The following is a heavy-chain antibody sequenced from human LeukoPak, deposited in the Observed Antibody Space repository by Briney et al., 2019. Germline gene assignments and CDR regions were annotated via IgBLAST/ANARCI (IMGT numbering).Heavy chain of an antibody. CDR2: ISNRSSYI. Sequence: GGSLTLSCPASGFTFSNYAMSWVRQAPGKGLEWVSSISNRSSYIYYADSVKARFTIPRDNAKNSLYLKMNSLRAEDTAVYYCARDGPRDYGDYGFDPWGQGTLVTVSS. D-gene: IGHD4-17*01. V-gene: IGHV3-21*01. CDR1: GFTFSNYA. J-gene: IGHJ5*02. CDR3: ARDGPRDYGDYGFDP.